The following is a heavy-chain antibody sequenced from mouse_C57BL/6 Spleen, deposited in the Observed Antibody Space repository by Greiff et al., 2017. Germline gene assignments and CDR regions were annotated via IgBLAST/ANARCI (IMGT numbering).Heavy chain of an antibody. CDR2: IYPNNGGT. Sequence: EVKLVESGPELVKPGASVKIPCKASGYTFTDYNMDWVKQSHGKSLEWIGDIYPNNGGTIYNQKFKGKATLTVDKSSSTAYMELRSLTSEDTAVYYCARRYYSNYSFAYWGQGTLVTVSA. V-gene: IGHV1-18*01. D-gene: IGHD2-5*01. CDR3: ARRYYSNYSFAY. CDR1: GYTFTDYN. J-gene: IGHJ3*01.